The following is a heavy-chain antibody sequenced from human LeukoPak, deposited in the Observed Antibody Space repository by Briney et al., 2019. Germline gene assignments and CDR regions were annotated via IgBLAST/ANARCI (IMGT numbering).Heavy chain of an antibody. D-gene: IGHD2-15*01. CDR3: ATVSLLREYYYGMDV. CDR1: GYTLTELS. Sequence: ASVKVSCKISGYTLTELSMHWVRQAPGKGLEWMGGFDPEDGETIYAQKFQGRVTMTEDTSTDTAYMELSSLRSEDTAVYYCATVSLLREYYYGMDVWGKGTTVTVSS. V-gene: IGHV1-24*01. J-gene: IGHJ6*04. CDR2: FDPEDGET.